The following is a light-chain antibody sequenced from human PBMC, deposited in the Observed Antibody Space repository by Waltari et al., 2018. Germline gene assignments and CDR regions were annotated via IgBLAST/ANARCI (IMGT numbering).Light chain of an antibody. Sequence: QSALTQPASVSGSPGQSITISCTGSSSDVDYVSWYQQFPGKAPKVLIYAVNMRPSGVPIRFSGSKSGSTASLTISGLQPQDEADYYCTSYADIIPVVFGGGTKLTVL. V-gene: IGLV2-14*03. CDR3: TSYADIIPVV. CDR2: AVN. J-gene: IGLJ2*01. CDR1: SSDVDY.